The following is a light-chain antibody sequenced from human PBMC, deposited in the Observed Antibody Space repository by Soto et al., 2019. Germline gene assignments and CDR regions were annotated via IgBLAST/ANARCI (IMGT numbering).Light chain of an antibody. CDR3: QQYEDVPT. CDR2: DAS. CDR1: QDISNF. Sequence: DIQLTQSPSFLSASVGDSVTITCQASQDISNFLNWYHQRPGKAPKLLISDASSLEGGVPSRYRGSGAGTKFVLTIPRLQPEDIGSYYCQQYEDVPTFGQGTKVGVK. V-gene: IGKV1-33*01. J-gene: IGKJ2*01.